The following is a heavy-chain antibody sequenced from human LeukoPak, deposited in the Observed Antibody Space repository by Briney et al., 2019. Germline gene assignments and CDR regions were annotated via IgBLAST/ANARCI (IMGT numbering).Heavy chain of an antibody. CDR1: GFTFSSYS. Sequence: PGGSLRLSCAASGFTFSSYSMNWVRQAPGKGLEWVSYITRSSSTMFYADSVRGRFTISRDNAQNSLFLQMNGLRAEDTAVYYCARVSGGEGATYFDYWGQGTLVTVSS. J-gene: IGHJ4*02. CDR3: ARVSGGEGATYFDY. CDR2: ITRSSSTM. V-gene: IGHV3-48*01. D-gene: IGHD1-26*01.